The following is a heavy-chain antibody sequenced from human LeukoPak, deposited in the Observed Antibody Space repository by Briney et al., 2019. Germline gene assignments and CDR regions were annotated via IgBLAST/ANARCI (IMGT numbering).Heavy chain of an antibody. CDR2: IYYSGST. V-gene: IGHV4-39*01. D-gene: IGHD3-22*01. J-gene: IGHJ4*02. Sequence: SETLSLTCTVSGGSISSSSYYWGWIRQPPGKGLAWIGSIYYSGSTYYNPSLKSRVTISVDTSKNQFSLKLISVTAADTAVYYCASSYDSSGYYTIFDYWGQGTLVTVSS. CDR3: ASSYDSSGYYTIFDY. CDR1: GGSISSSSYY.